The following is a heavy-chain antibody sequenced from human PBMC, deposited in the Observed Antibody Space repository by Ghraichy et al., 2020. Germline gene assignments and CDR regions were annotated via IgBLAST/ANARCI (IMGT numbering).Heavy chain of an antibody. Sequence: ESLNISCTVSGGSISNYYWSWIRQPPGKGLEWIGYIYYSGSTNYNPSLKSRVTISVDTSKNQFSLKLSAVTAADTAVYYCARGGMAIFGVDKHSEYFHYWGQGTLVTVSS. J-gene: IGHJ1*01. D-gene: IGHD3-3*01. CDR3: ARGGMAIFGVDKHSEYFHY. CDR1: GGSISNYY. V-gene: IGHV4-59*01. CDR2: IYYSGST.